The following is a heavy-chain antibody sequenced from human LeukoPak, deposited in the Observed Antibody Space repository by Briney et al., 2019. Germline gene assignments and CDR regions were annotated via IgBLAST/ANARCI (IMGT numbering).Heavy chain of an antibody. D-gene: IGHD6-13*01. CDR2: IYHSGST. V-gene: IGHV4-4*02. CDR1: GGSISSSNW. CDR3: ARGIAAAGTYYYYYYMDV. J-gene: IGHJ6*03. Sequence: KPSGTLSLTCAVSGGSISSSNWWSWVRQPPGKGLEWIGEIYHSGSTNYNPSLKSRVTISVDKSKNQFSLKLSSVTAADTAVYYCARGIAAAGTYYYYYYMDVWGKGTTVTVSS.